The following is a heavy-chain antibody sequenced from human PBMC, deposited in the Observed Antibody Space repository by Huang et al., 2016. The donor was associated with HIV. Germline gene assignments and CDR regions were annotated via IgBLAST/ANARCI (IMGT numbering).Heavy chain of an antibody. D-gene: IGHD5-12*01. V-gene: IGHV3-30*04. CDR2: ISNDGRSR. Sequence: QVQLVESGGGVVQPGRSLRLSCAASGFSFSNYAMHWVRQAPGKRVEWVTFISNDGRSRYYADSVKGRFTISRDNFKNALYLQMNRLRGDDTAVYYCTREYTVAGAFDLWGQGTMVTVSS. CDR1: GFSFSNYA. CDR3: TREYTVAGAFDL. J-gene: IGHJ3*01.